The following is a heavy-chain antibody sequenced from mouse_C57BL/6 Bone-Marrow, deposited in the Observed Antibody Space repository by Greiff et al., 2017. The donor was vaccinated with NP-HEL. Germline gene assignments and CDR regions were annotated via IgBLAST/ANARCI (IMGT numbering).Heavy chain of an antibody. V-gene: IGHV3-6*01. J-gene: IGHJ2*01. Sequence: ESGPGLVKPSQSLSLTCSVTGYSITSGYYWNWIRQFPGNKLEWMGYISYDGSNNYNPSLKNRISITRDTSKNQFFLKLNSVTTEDTATYYCASYYSNYDYWGQGTTLTVSS. CDR2: ISYDGSN. D-gene: IGHD2-5*01. CDR1: GYSITSGYY. CDR3: ASYYSNYDY.